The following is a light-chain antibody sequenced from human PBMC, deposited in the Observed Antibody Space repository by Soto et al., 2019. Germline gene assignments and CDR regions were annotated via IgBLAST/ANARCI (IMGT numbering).Light chain of an antibody. Sequence: EIVLTQSPGTLSLSPGERATLSCRASQSVSSTYLAWYQQKPGQAPRLLIYGASSRATGIPDRFSGGGSGTDFTLTISRVEPEDFAVYYCQQCGSAQWTFGQGTKV. CDR2: GAS. J-gene: IGKJ1*01. V-gene: IGKV3-20*01. CDR3: QQCGSAQWT. CDR1: QSVSSTY.